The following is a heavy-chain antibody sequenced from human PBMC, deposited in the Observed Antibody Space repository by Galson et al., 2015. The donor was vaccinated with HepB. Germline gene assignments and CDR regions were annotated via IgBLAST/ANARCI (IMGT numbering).Heavy chain of an antibody. V-gene: IGHV3-23*01. CDR3: ANVPWNYGSGQSDY. CDR2: ISSSGGNT. D-gene: IGHD3-10*01. CDR1: RFTFSSHA. J-gene: IGHJ4*02. Sequence: SLRLSCAASRFTFSSHAMRWVRQAPGKGLEWVSAISSSGGNTYYADSVKGRFTISRDNSKNTLYLQMNSLRAEDTAVYYCANVPWNYGSGQSDYWGQGTLVTVSS.